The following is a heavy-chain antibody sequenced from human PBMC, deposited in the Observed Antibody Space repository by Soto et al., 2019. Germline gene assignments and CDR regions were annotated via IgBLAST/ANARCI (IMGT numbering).Heavy chain of an antibody. CDR1: GFTFSMYA. CDR2: IIENGATT. J-gene: IGHJ5*02. D-gene: IGHD4-4*01. V-gene: IGHV3-23*01. CDR3: AKDYTFRDDSNYISLFEP. Sequence: GGSLRLSCAASGFTFSMYAMSWVRLAPGKGLEWVSGIIENGATTYYSDSVKGRFTISRDNSKNMVYLQMNSLRAEDTAVYYCAKDYTFRDDSNYISLFEPWGQGTLVTVSP.